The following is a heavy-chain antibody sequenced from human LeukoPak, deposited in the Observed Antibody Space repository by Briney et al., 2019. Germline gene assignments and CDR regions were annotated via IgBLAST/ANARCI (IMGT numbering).Heavy chain of an antibody. Sequence: SETLSLTCTVSGGSISNYYWSWIRQPPGKGLECIGYIYYSGSTNYNTSLNSRVTISVDTSKNQFSLKLSSVTAADTAVYYCAGLTLDSSWTPRYPRYWGQGTLVTVSS. CDR2: IYYSGST. J-gene: IGHJ4*02. CDR1: GGSISNYY. D-gene: IGHD6-13*01. V-gene: IGHV4-59*01. CDR3: AGLTLDSSWTPRYPRY.